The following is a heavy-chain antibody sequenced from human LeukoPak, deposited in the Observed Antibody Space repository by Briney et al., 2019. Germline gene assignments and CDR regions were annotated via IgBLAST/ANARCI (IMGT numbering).Heavy chain of an antibody. J-gene: IGHJ5*02. Sequence: SVKVSCKASGGTFSSYAISWVRQAPGQGLEWMGRIIPILGIANYAQKFQGRVTITADKSTSTAYMELSSLRSEDTAVYYCAEDPLPIAAAGTSWFDPWGQGTLVTVSS. D-gene: IGHD6-13*01. CDR3: AEDPLPIAAAGTSWFDP. CDR2: IIPILGIA. V-gene: IGHV1-69*04. CDR1: GGTFSSYA.